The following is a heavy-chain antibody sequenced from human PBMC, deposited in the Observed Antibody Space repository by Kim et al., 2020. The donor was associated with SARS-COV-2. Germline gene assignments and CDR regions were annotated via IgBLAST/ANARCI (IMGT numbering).Heavy chain of an antibody. Sequence: SETLSLTCTVSGGSISSYYWSWIRQPAGKGLEWIGRIYTSGSTNYNPSLKSRVTMSVDTSKNQFSLKLSSVTAADTAVYYCARVGIAAADRRPRFRWFDPWGQGTLVTVSS. J-gene: IGHJ5*02. CDR1: GGSISSYY. CDR2: IYTSGST. V-gene: IGHV4-4*07. CDR3: ARVGIAAADRRPRFRWFDP. D-gene: IGHD6-13*01.